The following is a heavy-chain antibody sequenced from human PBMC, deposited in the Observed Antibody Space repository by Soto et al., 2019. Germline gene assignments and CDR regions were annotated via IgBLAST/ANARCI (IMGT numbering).Heavy chain of an antibody. J-gene: IGHJ4*02. D-gene: IGHD5-18*01. CDR2: IIPMFGTA. Sequence: QVQLVQSGAEVKKPESSVKVSCKAPGGTFSTYAISWVRQAPGQGLEWMGGIIPMFGTANYAQRFQDRVTITAAESTNTVYMELSSLRSEDTAVYFCASGIQLWLRRINTGYSGWGQGTLVTVSS. V-gene: IGHV1-69*12. CDR3: ASGIQLWLRRINTGYSG. CDR1: GGTFSTYA.